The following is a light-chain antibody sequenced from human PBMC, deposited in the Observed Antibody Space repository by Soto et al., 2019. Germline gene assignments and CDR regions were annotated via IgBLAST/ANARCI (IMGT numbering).Light chain of an antibody. CDR2: GAS. Sequence: EIVLTQSPGTLSLSPGERATLSCRASQSVSSHYLAWYQQKPGQAPRLLIYGASSRATGIPDRFSGSGSGTDFTLTISRLEPEDFAVYYCQQYGSSPPYSFGQGTDLEI. V-gene: IGKV3-20*01. CDR1: QSVSSHY. J-gene: IGKJ2*01. CDR3: QQYGSSPPYS.